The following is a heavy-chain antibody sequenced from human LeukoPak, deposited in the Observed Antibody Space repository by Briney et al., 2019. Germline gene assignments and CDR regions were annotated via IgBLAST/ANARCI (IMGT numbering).Heavy chain of an antibody. CDR2: IIPIFGTA. D-gene: IGHD6-19*01. V-gene: IGHV1-69*13. CDR3: ARIAVAGGYYYGMDV. CDR1: GGTFSSYA. J-gene: IGHJ6*02. Sequence: SVKVSCKASGGTFSSYAISWVRQAPGQGLEWMGGIIPIFGTANYAQKFQGRVTITADESTSTAYMELSSLRSEDTAVYYCARIAVAGGYYYGMDVWGQGTTVTVSS.